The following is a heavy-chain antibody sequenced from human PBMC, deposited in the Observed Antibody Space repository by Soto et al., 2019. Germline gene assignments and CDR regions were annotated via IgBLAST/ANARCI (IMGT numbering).Heavy chain of an antibody. D-gene: IGHD3-9*01. CDR2: ISGSGGST. J-gene: IGHJ3*02. CDR3: ASDILTGYYKVGSDAFAI. CDR1: GFTFSSYG. Sequence: GGSLRLSCAASGFTFSSYGMIWVRQATGKGLEWVSAISGSGGSTYYADSVKGRFTISRDNAKNSLYLQMNSLRDEDTAVYYCASDILTGYYKVGSDAFAIWGQGTMVTVSS. V-gene: IGHV3-23*01.